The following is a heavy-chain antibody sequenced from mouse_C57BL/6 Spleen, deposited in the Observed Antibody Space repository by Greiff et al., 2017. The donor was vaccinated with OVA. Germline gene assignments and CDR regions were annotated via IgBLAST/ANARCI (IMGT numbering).Heavy chain of an antibody. D-gene: IGHD1-1*01. V-gene: IGHV1-69*01. CDR1: GYTFTSYW. J-gene: IGHJ2*01. CDR2: IDPSDSYT. CDR3: ARKGDHYYGSSLDY. Sequence: QVQLQQPGAELVMPGASVKLSCKASGYTFTSYWMHWVKQRPGQGLEWIGEIDPSDSYTNYTQKFKGQSTLTVDKSDSTTYMQLSSLTSEDSAVYYCARKGDHYYGSSLDYWGQGTTLTVSS.